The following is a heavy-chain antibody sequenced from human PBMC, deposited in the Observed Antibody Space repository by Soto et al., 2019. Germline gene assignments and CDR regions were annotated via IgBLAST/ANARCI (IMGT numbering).Heavy chain of an antibody. J-gene: IGHJ4*02. Sequence: PGGSLRLSCAASGFTFSSYAMSWVRQAPGKGLEWVSVISGSGGSTYYADSVKGRFTISRDNSKNTLYLQMNSLRAEDTAVYYCAKDPLYYYDSSGYYPYVPNYFDYWGQGTLVTVSS. CDR1: GFTFSSYA. CDR2: ISGSGGST. CDR3: AKDPLYYYDSSGYYPYVPNYFDY. V-gene: IGHV3-23*01. D-gene: IGHD3-22*01.